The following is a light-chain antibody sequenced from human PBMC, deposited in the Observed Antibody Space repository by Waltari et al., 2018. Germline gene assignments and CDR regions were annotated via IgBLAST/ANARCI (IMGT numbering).Light chain of an antibody. CDR1: QHVSKY. CDR2: DAS. CDR3: QQYYNVPRP. Sequence: DIQMTKASSSLSAYVGERVTITCQASQHVSKYLNWYQQKPGKAPNLLIYDASNLQRGVPSRFSGSVSVTHLTFTISTLQPEAIATYYCQQYYNVPRPFGQGTRLEIK. J-gene: IGKJ5*01. V-gene: IGKV1-33*01.